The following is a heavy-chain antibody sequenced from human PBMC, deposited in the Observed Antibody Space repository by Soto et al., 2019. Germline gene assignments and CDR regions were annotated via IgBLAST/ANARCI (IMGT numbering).Heavy chain of an antibody. CDR3: ARDKELGYEQFDY. J-gene: IGHJ4*02. CDR2: INSDVSST. V-gene: IGHV3-74*01. CDR1: GFTFSSYW. Sequence: GGSLRLSCAASGFTFSSYWMHWVRQAPGKGLVWVSRINSDVSSTSYAESVKGRFTISRDNAKNTLYLQMNSLRAEDTAVYYCARDKELGYEQFDYWGQGTLVTVSS. D-gene: IGHD1-26*01.